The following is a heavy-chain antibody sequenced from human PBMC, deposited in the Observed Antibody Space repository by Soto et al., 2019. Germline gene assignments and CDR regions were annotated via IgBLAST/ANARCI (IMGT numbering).Heavy chain of an antibody. D-gene: IGHD2-15*01. CDR1: GFTFSDYA. Sequence: EVQLLESGGGLVLPGESLRLSCAASGFTFSDYAMTWVRQAPGMGLEWVSSISGSGSATYNADSVKGQFIISRDNFMNTLYLQMNDLRADDTAVYYCAKDLGYCSSGPCPTVGWGQGTLVTVSS. V-gene: IGHV3-23*01. J-gene: IGHJ4*02. CDR2: ISGSGSAT. CDR3: AKDLGYCSSGPCPTVG.